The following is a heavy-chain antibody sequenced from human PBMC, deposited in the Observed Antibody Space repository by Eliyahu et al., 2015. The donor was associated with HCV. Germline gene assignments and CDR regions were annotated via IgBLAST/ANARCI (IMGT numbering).Heavy chain of an antibody. V-gene: IGHV3-30*02. CDR2: IRNDGTTK. CDR1: GFSFSSYG. J-gene: IGHJ4*02. D-gene: IGHD2-15*01. CDR3: AKKDYCSGGPCYSYFDY. Sequence: QVQLVESGGGVVQPGGSLRLSCAASGFSFSSYGMHWVRQAPGKGLEGVAFIRNDGTTKYYADSVKGRFTISRDNSKSTLFLQMNSLRVEDTAVYYCAKKDYCSGGPCYSYFDYWGQGALVTVSS.